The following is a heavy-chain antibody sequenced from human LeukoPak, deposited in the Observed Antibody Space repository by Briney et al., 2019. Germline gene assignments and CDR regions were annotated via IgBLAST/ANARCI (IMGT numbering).Heavy chain of an antibody. CDR2: ISAYNGNT. V-gene: IGHV1-18*01. CDR3: ARDDYYDSSFDAFDI. D-gene: IGHD3-22*01. CDR1: GYTFTSYG. J-gene: IGHJ3*02. Sequence: ASVKVSCKASGYTFTSYGISWVRQAPGQGLEWMGWISAYNGNTNYAQKLQGRVTMTTDTSTSTAYMELRSLRSEDTAVYYCARDDYYDSSFDAFDIWGQGTMVTVSS.